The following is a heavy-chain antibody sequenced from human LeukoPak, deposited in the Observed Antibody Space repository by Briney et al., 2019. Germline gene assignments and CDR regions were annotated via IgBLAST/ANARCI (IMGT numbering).Heavy chain of an antibody. CDR2: IFYSGST. D-gene: IGHD7-27*01. CDR3: ARIVQRAIWGTYYFDY. J-gene: IGHJ4*02. V-gene: IGHV4-39*07. CDR1: SGSISTSNYY. Sequence: SETLSLTCTVSSGSISTSNYYWGWVRQPPGKALEWIGNIFYSGSTYYSPSLKSRVTISLDTSRNQFSLKLNSVTAADTAVYYCARIVQRAIWGTYYFDYWGQGTLVTVSS.